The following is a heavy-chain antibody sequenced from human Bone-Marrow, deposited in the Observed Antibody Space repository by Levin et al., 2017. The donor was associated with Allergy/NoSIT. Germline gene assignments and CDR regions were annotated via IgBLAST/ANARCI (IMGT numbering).Heavy chain of an antibody. J-gene: IGHJ4*02. CDR2: ISNSGHAA. CDR3: AKRLGPAGAGTYYFEY. V-gene: IGHV3-23*01. D-gene: IGHD3-10*01. CDR1: GFTFSDYA. Sequence: GGSLRLSCAASGFTFSDYAMSWVRQAPGKGLEWVSSISNSGHAAFYIDSVKGRFTMSRDNSKSTVFLQMNSLRVDDTAVYFCAKRLGPAGAGTYYFEYWGPGTLVTVSS.